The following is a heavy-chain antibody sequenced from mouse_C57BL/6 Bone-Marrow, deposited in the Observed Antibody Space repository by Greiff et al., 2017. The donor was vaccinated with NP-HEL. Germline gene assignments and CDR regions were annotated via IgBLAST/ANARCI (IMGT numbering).Heavy chain of an antibody. CDR2: IYPSDSET. D-gene: IGHD2-5*01. J-gene: IGHJ2*01. V-gene: IGHV1-61*01. CDR1: GYTFTSYW. CDR3: TRQYSNYPFDY. Sequence: QVQLQQPGAELVRPGSSVKLSCKASGYTFTSYWMDWVKQRPGQGLEWIGNIYPSDSETHYNQKFKDKATLTVDKSSSTAYMQLSSLTSEDSAVYCCTRQYSNYPFDYWGQGTTLTVSS.